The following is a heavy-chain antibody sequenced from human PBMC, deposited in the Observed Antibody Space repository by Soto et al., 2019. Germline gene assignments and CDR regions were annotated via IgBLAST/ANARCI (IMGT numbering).Heavy chain of an antibody. CDR3: ARVYCSSTSCYESVDAFDI. V-gene: IGHV1-2*04. CDR2: INPNSGGT. Sequence: GASVKVSCTASGYTFTGYYMHWVRQAPGQGLEWMGWINPNSGGTNYAQKFQGWVTMTRDTSISTAYMELSRLRSDDTAVYYCARVYCSSTSCYESVDAFDIWGQGTMVTVS. D-gene: IGHD2-2*01. CDR1: GYTFTGYY. J-gene: IGHJ3*02.